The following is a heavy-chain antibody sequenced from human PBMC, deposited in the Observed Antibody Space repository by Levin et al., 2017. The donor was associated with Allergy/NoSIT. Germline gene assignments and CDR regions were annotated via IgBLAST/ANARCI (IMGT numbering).Heavy chain of an antibody. CDR2: IYHSGSA. CDR1: GGSISSNNW. CDR3: ARDYGDPYYFDC. V-gene: IGHV4-4*02. D-gene: IGHD4-17*01. J-gene: IGHJ4*02. Sequence: PSETLSLTCAVSGGSISSNNWWTWVRQPPGKGLEWIGEIYHSGSANYNSSLKSRVTISVDKSKNQFSLSLSSVTAADTAVYYCARDYGDPYYFDCWGRGTLVTVSS.